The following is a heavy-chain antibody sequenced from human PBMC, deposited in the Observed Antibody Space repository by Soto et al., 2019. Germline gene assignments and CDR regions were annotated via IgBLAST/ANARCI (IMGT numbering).Heavy chain of an antibody. Sequence: QVQLVQSGAEVKKPGSSVKVSCKTSGGSQATSWVRQAPGHGPEWLGGIIGVFPTTNKAEKFEGRVTITADKSTGTAYMELSCLTSVDTAVYYCATVGPPLSGAFTYGYEGPFDYWGQGILVIVSS. V-gene: IGHV1-69*06. CDR3: ATVGPPLSGAFTYGYEGPFDY. CDR1: GGSQA. CDR2: IIGVFPTT. D-gene: IGHD5-18*01. J-gene: IGHJ4*02.